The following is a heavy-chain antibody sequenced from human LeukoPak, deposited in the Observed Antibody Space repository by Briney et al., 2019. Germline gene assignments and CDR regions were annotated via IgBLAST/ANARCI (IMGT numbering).Heavy chain of an antibody. CDR1: GGSLSGYY. CDR2: INHSGST. J-gene: IGHJ5*02. Sequence: PSETLSLTCAVYGGSLSGYYWSWIRQPPGKGLEWIGEINHSGSTNYNPSLKSRVTISVDTSKNQFSLKLSSVTAADTAVYYCAREGLEEWLRPNWFDPWGQGTLVTVSS. D-gene: IGHD5-12*01. CDR3: AREGLEEWLRPNWFDP. V-gene: IGHV4-34*01.